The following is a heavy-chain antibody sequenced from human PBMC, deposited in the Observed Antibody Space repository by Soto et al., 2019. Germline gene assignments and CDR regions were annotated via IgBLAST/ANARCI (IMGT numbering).Heavy chain of an antibody. Sequence: SETLSLTCTVSGGSISSYYWSWIRQPPGKGLEWIGYIYYSGSTNYNPSLKSRVTMTRDTSISTAYMDLSRLRSDDTAVYYCAMQRGGVVYWGQGTLVTVSS. CDR1: GGSISSYY. D-gene: IGHD6-25*01. CDR2: IYYSGST. J-gene: IGHJ4*02. V-gene: IGHV4-59*03. CDR3: AMQRGGVVY.